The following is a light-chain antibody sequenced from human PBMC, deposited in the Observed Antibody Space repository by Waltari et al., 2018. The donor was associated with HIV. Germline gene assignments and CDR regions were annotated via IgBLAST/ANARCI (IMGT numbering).Light chain of an antibody. CDR2: EVF. J-gene: IGLJ1*01. Sequence: QSALTQPRSVSGSPGQSVTISCTGTASDIGYFDYVSWYQQYPGKAPKVIIHEVFPRPSGVPDRFTASKSGITASLTISGLQDEDEADYYCCSYAGTYTYVFGSGTTVTVL. CDR3: CSYAGTYTYV. CDR1: ASDIGYFDY. V-gene: IGLV2-11*01.